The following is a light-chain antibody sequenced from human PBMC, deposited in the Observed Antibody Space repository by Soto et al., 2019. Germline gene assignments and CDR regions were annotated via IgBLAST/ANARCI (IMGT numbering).Light chain of an antibody. CDR2: KAS. CDR1: QTISSW. J-gene: IGKJ1*01. V-gene: IGKV1-5*03. CDR3: QHYNSYSEA. Sequence: DIQMTQSPSTLSGSVGDRVTITCRASQTISSWLAWYQQKPGKAPKLLIYKASTLKSGVPSRLSGSGSGTEFTLTISSLQPDDFATYYCQHYNSYSEAVGQGTKVDIK.